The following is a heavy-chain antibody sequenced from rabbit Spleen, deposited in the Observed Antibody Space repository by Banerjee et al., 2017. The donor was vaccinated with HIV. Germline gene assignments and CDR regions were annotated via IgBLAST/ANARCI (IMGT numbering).Heavy chain of an antibody. Sequence: QEQLVESGGGLVQPGTSLILTCTASGFSLTSSYDMCWVRQAPGKGLEWVGCIYTGNDKTYYASWAKGRFTMSRTSSTTVTLQMTSLTAADTATYFCARDGAGGSYFALWGQGTLVTVS. CDR1: GFSLTSSYD. CDR3: ARDGAGGSYFAL. V-gene: IGHV1S45*01. CDR2: IYTGNDKT. J-gene: IGHJ4*01. D-gene: IGHD8-1*01.